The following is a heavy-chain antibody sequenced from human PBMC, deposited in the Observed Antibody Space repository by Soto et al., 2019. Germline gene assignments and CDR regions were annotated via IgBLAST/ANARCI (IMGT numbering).Heavy chain of an antibody. CDR3: ASRPRVGEGYYFDY. CDR1: GGSFSGYY. Sequence: SETLSLTCAVYGGSFSGYYWSWIRQPPGKGLEWIGEINHSGSTNYNPSLKSRVTISVDTSKNQFSLKLSSVTAADTAVYYCASRPRVGEGYYFDYWGQGTLVTVLL. D-gene: IGHD1-26*01. V-gene: IGHV4-34*01. J-gene: IGHJ4*02. CDR2: INHSGST.